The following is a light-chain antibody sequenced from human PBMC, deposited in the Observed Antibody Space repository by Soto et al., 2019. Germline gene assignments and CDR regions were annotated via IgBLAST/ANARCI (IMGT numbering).Light chain of an antibody. CDR2: DVS. CDR1: SSDVGGYNY. J-gene: IGLJ2*01. V-gene: IGLV2-14*01. Sequence: QSALTQPASVSGSPGQSITISCTGTSSDVGGYNYVSWYQQHPGKGPKLIIYDVSNRPSGVSNRFSGSKSGNTASLTISGLQAEDEAEYYCSSYTTSSTLEIGGGTKLTVL. CDR3: SSYTTSSTLE.